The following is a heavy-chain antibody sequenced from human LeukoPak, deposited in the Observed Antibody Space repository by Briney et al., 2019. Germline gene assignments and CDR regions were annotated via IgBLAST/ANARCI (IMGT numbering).Heavy chain of an antibody. V-gene: IGHV1-18*01. D-gene: IGHD2-2*01. CDR2: ISAYNGNT. CDR1: GYTFTSYG. J-gene: IGHJ6*03. CDR3: ERGCHCSSTRCSISSPLCYMDV. Sequence: ASVKVSCKASGYTFTSYGISWVRQAPGQGLEWMGWISAYNGNTNYAQKLQGRVTMTTDTSTSTAYMELRRLRSDDTAVYSCERGCHCSSTRCSISSPLCYMDVWGKGTTVTVSS.